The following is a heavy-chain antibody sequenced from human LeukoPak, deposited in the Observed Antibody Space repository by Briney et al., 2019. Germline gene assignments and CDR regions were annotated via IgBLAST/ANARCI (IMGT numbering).Heavy chain of an antibody. D-gene: IGHD3-16*01. CDR1: GYTFTSYA. V-gene: IGHV1-3*01. Sequence: GASVKVSCKASGYTFTSYAMHWVRQARGQRLEWMGWINAGNGNTKYSQKFQGRVTITRDTSASTAYMELSSLRSEDTAVYYCARLLGGGSSGPFDYWGQGTLVTVSS. CDR2: INAGNGNT. J-gene: IGHJ4*02. CDR3: ARLLGGGSSGPFDY.